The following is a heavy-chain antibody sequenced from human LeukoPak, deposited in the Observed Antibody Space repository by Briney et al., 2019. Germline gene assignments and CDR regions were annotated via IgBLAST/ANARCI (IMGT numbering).Heavy chain of an antibody. V-gene: IGHV4-39*01. D-gene: IGHD2-2*01. CDR1: GGSISSETYY. CDR2: IHYSGST. J-gene: IGHJ4*02. CDR3: ARHDCSSTNCRCFDY. Sequence: SETLSLTCNVSGGSISSETYYWAWIRQPPGKGLEWIGSIHYSGSTYDNAALKSRLTISVDTSKSQSSLRLSSVTAADTAVYYCARHDCSSTNCRCFDYWGQGTLVTVSS.